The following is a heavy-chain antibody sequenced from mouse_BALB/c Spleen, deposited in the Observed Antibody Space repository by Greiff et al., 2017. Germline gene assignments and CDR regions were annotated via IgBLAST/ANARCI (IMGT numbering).Heavy chain of an antibody. D-gene: IGHD4-1*01. V-gene: IGHV3-2*02. Sequence: VQLQQSGPGLVKPSQSLSLTCTVTGYSITSDYAWNWIRQFPGNKLEWMGYISYSGSTSYNPSLKSRISITRDTSKNQFFLQLNSVTTEDTATYYCARKGKLGRENFDYWGQGTTLTVSS. J-gene: IGHJ2*01. CDR2: ISYSGST. CDR1: GYSITSDYA. CDR3: ARKGKLGRENFDY.